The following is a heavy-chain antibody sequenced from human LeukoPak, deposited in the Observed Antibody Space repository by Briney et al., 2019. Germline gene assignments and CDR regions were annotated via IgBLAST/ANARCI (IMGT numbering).Heavy chain of an antibody. Sequence: WASVRVSSKASGYTFTSYGIRWVRQAPGEGGERMGWISAYNGKTNYTQKLQGRVTITTETITRTAYTQLRSLRSDDTAVYYCARDLLGPTTHFDYWGQGTLVTVSS. J-gene: IGHJ4*02. D-gene: IGHD1-26*01. V-gene: IGHV1-18*01. CDR2: ISAYNGKT. CDR1: GYTFTSYG. CDR3: ARDLLGPTTHFDY.